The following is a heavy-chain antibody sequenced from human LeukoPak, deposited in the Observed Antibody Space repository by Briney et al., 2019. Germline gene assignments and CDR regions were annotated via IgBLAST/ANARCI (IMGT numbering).Heavy chain of an antibody. Sequence: GGSLRLSCAASGFTFSSYGMHWVRQAPGKGLGWVAFIRYDGSNKYYADSVKGRFTISRDNSKNTLYLQMNSLRAEDTAVYYCAKDGHRYYYDSSGYYPAGDWGQGTLVTVSS. CDR2: IRYDGSNK. V-gene: IGHV3-30*02. CDR1: GFTFSSYG. D-gene: IGHD3-22*01. J-gene: IGHJ4*02. CDR3: AKDGHRYYYDSSGYYPAGD.